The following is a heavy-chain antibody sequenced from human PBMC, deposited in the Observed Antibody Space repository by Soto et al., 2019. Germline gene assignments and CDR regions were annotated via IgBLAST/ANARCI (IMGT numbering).Heavy chain of an antibody. CDR3: ARAAIAARSLDY. J-gene: IGHJ4*02. Sequence: QVQLVQSGAEVMQPETSVKVSCKASGYTFTRYYMHWERQAPGQGLEWMGVINPAGGVTNYAQKFQGRVTMTGDTSTSTVYMDLPSLRSEDTAVYYCARAAIAARSLDYWGQGTLVTVSS. V-gene: IGHV1-46*01. D-gene: IGHD6-6*01. CDR2: INPAGGVT. CDR1: GYTFTRYY.